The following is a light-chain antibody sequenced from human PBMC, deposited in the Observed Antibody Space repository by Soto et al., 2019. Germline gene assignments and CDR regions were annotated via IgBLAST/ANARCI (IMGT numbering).Light chain of an antibody. V-gene: IGKV3-11*01. CDR3: QQRSGWPRT. CDR2: DAS. CDR1: QSVNSF. Sequence: EIVLTQSPATLSLSPGERATLSCRASQSVNSFLAWYQQKPGQAPRLLIYDASTRAPGIPARFSGSGSGTDFTLTISSLEPEDSAIYYCQQRSGWPRTFGRGTNLEFK. J-gene: IGKJ2*01.